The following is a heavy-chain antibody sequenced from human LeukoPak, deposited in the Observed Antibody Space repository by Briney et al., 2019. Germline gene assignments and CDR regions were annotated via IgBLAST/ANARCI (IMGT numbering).Heavy chain of an antibody. CDR3: AKGTYYYDSRFDY. J-gene: IGHJ4*02. CDR2: ISWNSGSI. D-gene: IGHD3-22*01. Sequence: PGGSLRLSCAASGFTFDDYAMHWLRQAPGKGLEWVSGISWNSGSIGYADSVKGRFTISRDNAKNSLYLQMNSLRAEDMALYYCAKGTYYYDSRFDYWGQGTLVTVSS. CDR1: GFTFDDYA. V-gene: IGHV3-9*03.